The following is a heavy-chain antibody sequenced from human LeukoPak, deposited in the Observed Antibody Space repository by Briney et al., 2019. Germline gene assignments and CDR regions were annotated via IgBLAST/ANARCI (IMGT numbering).Heavy chain of an antibody. J-gene: IGHJ4*02. D-gene: IGHD3-16*01. CDR1: GITLSRLE. CDR2: SSATGAAI. Sequence: GGGLTLSRTASGITLSRLEMHGVRQPRGRGLEWISYSSATGAAIDYADSVKGRFTISRDNPKHSVFLQMSSLRAEDTAVYYCARLWGFKDTHYWGQGTLVTVSS. V-gene: IGHV3-48*03. CDR3: ARLWGFKDTHY.